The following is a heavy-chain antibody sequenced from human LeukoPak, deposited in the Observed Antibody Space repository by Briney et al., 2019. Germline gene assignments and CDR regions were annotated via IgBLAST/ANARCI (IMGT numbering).Heavy chain of an antibody. D-gene: IGHD3-10*01. CDR3: AKDSAFYYIDV. V-gene: IGHV3-30*02. Sequence: GGSLRLSCAASGFTFSNAWMSWVRQAPGKGLEWVAFIRYNGNNQYYADSVKGRFTISRDNSKNTLYLQMNSLKGDDTAVYYCAKDSAFYYIDVWGKGTTVIISS. CDR2: IRYNGNNQ. CDR1: GFTFSNAW. J-gene: IGHJ6*03.